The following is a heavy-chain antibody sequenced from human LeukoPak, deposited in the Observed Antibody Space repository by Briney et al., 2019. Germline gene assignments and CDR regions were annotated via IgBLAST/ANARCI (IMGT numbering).Heavy chain of an antibody. CDR3: ARDSGTTGEVKFDP. CDR2: ISGSGTI. D-gene: IGHD3-10*01. CDR1: GGSIHSY. Sequence: SQTLSLTCTVSGGSIHSYWSWIRQPAGKGLEWIGRISGSGTITYNPALQSRLTISIDTSKNQLSLKLMSVTAADTAVYYCARDSGTTGEVKFDPWGQGTLVTVSS. J-gene: IGHJ5*02. V-gene: IGHV4-4*07.